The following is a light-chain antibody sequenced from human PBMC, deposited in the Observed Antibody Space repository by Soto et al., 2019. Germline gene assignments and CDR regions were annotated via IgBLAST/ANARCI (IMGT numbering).Light chain of an antibody. J-gene: IGKJ1*01. CDR1: QDITND. Sequence: DIQMTQSPSSLSASVGDRVTITCRASQDITNDLDWFQQKPGKAPKSLIYEASILHSGVPSKFSGSGFGTDFTLTISSLQPEDFATYFCLQYHAYPRTSGQGTKVDIK. CDR2: EAS. V-gene: IGKV1-16*02. CDR3: LQYHAYPRT.